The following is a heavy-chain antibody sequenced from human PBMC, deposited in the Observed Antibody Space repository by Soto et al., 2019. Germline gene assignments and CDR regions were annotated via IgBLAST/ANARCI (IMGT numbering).Heavy chain of an antibody. V-gene: IGHV4-39*01. D-gene: IGHD3-10*01. Sequence: TETHSHTCTVTGGSISSSSYYWGWIRQPPGKGLEWIGSIYYSGSTYYNPSLKSRVTISVDTSKNHFSLKLSSVTAADTAVYYCASMVRGVIPYYYYYGMDVWGQGTTVT. J-gene: IGHJ6*02. CDR2: IYYSGST. CDR1: GGSISSSSYY. CDR3: ASMVRGVIPYYYYYGMDV.